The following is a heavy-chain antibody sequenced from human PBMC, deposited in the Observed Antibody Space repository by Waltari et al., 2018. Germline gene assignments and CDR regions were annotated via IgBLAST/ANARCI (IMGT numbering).Heavy chain of an antibody. CDR2: VDPEDGEK. V-gene: IGHV1-69-2*01. J-gene: IGHJ4*02. D-gene: IGHD3-22*01. CDR1: GSTFTDYY. CDR3: ATGVYDSSGHYLDY. Sequence: EVQLVQSWAEVTKPGATVKVSCKASGSTFTDYYLPWGQQAPGKGLEWMGRVDPEDGEKIYAEKFQGRVTITADTSTDTAYMELSSLRDEDTAVYYCATGVYDSSGHYLDYWGQGTLVTVSS.